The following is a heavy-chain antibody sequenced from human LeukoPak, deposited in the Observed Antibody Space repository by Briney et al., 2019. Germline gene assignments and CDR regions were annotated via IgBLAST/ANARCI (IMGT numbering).Heavy chain of an antibody. CDR3: ARQSDSSGYYYLGAFDF. CDR2: IYTSGNT. Sequence: PSETLSLTCTVSGGSISGYYWSWLRQPAGKGLEWIGRIYTSGNTNYNPSLESRLTMSVDTSKNQFSLKLSSVTAADTAVYYCARQSDSSGYYYLGAFDFWGQGTMVTVSS. V-gene: IGHV4-4*07. D-gene: IGHD3-22*01. J-gene: IGHJ3*01. CDR1: GGSISGYY.